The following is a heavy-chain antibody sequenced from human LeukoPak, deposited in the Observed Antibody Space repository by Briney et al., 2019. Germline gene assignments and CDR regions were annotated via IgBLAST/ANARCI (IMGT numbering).Heavy chain of an antibody. V-gene: IGHV3-23*01. Sequence: GGSRRLSCAASGFTFSSYAMSWVRQAPGKGLEWVSAISGSGGSTYYADSVKGRFTISRDNSKNTLYLQMNSRRAEDTAVYYCAKVCSSGYSYYFDYWGQGTLVTVSS. CDR3: AKVCSSGYSYYFDY. D-gene: IGHD3-22*01. J-gene: IGHJ4*02. CDR2: ISGSGGST. CDR1: GFTFSSYA.